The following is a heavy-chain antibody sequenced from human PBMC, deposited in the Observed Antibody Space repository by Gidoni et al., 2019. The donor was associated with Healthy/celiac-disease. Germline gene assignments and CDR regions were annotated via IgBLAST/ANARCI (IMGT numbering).Heavy chain of an antibody. V-gene: IGHV3-33*01. CDR2: IWYDGSNK. CDR1: GFTFSSYG. D-gene: IGHD3-22*01. J-gene: IGHJ4*02. CDR3: ARGPGYYDSSGIFDY. Sequence: QVQLVESGGGVVQPGRSLRLSCAASGFTFSSYGMHWVRQAPGKGLEWVAVIWYDGSNKYYADAVKGRFTIARDNSKNTLYLKMNSLRAEDTAVDYCARGPGYYDSSGIFDYWGQGTLVTVSS.